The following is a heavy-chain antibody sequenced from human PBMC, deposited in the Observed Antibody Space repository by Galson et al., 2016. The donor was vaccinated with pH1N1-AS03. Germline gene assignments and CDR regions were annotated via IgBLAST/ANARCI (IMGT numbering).Heavy chain of an antibody. V-gene: IGHV3-30-3*01. CDR3: ARDYIVGATRGAGTFQV. CDR1: GFTFSDFA. Sequence: SLRLSCAASGFTFSDFAMHWARQAPGKGLDWVAVISYDGSNKYYEDSVKGRFTISRDSSKNTRYLQMNSLRPEDTAMYYCARDYIVGATRGAGTFQVWGHGTLVTVTS. D-gene: IGHD1-26*01. CDR2: ISYDGSNK. J-gene: IGHJ3*01.